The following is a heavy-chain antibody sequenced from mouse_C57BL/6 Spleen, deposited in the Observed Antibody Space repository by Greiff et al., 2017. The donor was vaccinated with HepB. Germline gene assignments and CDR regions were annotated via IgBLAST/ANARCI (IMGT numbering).Heavy chain of an antibody. CDR2: ISSGGSYT. CDR1: GFTFSSYG. Sequence: EVQRVESGGDLVKPGGSLKLSCAASGFTFSSYGMSWVRQTPDKRLEWVATISSGGSYTYYPDSVKGRFTISRDNAKNTLYLQMSSLKSEDTAMYYCARHEGLRQYFDVWGTGTTVTVSS. J-gene: IGHJ1*03. D-gene: IGHD2-4*01. V-gene: IGHV5-6*01. CDR3: ARHEGLRQYFDV.